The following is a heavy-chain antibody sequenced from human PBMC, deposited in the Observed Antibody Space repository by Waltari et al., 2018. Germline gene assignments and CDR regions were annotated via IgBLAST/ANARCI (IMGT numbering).Heavy chain of an antibody. CDR1: GGTFSSYA. D-gene: IGHD3-22*01. V-gene: IGHV1-69*05. CDR2: IIPNFGTA. Sequence: QVQLVQSGAEVKKPGSSVKVSCKASGGTFSSYAISWVRQAPGQGLEWMGGIIPNFGTANYAQKFQGRVTITTDESTSTAYMELSSLRSEDTAVYYCARDRDYYDSSGYGYFDYWGQGTLVTVSS. J-gene: IGHJ4*02. CDR3: ARDRDYYDSSGYGYFDY.